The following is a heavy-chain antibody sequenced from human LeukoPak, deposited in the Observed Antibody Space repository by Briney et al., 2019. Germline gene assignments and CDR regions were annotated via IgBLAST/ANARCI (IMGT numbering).Heavy chain of an antibody. CDR1: GFTFSSYW. CDR3: VRDYRGGWNDY. CDR2: IREDGNEK. V-gene: IGHV3-7*01. J-gene: IGHJ4*02. Sequence: GGSLRLSCAASGFTFSSYWMSWVRQAPGKGLEWVAKIREDGNEKHYVDSVKGRFTISRDNAKNSLFLQMNNLRVDDTAVYYCVRDYRGGWNDYWGQGTLVTVSS. D-gene: IGHD1-26*01.